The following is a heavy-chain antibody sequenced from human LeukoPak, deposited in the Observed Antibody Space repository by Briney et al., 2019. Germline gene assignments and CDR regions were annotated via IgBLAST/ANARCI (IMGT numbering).Heavy chain of an antibody. CDR3: AREEYSSSSNWFDP. D-gene: IGHD6-6*01. J-gene: IGHJ5*02. V-gene: IGHV1-8*01. Sequence: ASVKVSCKASGFTFTSYDINWVRQAPGQGLEWMGWMNPNSGNTRYAQKFQGRVTITADESTSTAYMELSSLRSEDTAVYYCAREEYSSSSNWFDPWGQGTLVTVSS. CDR2: MNPNSGNT. CDR1: GFTFTSYD.